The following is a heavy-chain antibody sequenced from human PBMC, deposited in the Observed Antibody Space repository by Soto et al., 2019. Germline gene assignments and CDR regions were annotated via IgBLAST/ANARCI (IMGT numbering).Heavy chain of an antibody. J-gene: IGHJ4*02. CDR1: GFTVTTTGVG. D-gene: IGHD1-26*01. CDR2: VSWDDDK. V-gene: IGHV2-5*02. CDR3: AHCNVAGSYQYYFQF. Sequence: QITLKESGPTLVKPTQTLTLTCTLSGFTVTTTGVGVGWIRQPPGKALEWLALVSWDDDKRYRPSLKSRLTLXKDTSKNQVVLTLTNVDPVDTATYYCAHCNVAGSYQYYFQFWGQGALVTVSS.